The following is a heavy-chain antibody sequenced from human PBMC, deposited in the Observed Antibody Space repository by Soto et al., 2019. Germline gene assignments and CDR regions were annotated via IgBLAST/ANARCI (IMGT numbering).Heavy chain of an antibody. CDR3: SKNGTTWFAS. V-gene: IGHV1-18*01. CDR2: ISVFNGYA. D-gene: IGHD1-1*01. J-gene: IGHJ5*01. Sequence: QVQLAQSGPELKKPGASVKVSCKTSGYSFHNSGISWVRQAPGQGLEWMGWISVFNGYAHSAQKFQGRVIMTADTFTSTAYMELRGLRSDDTAMYYCSKNGTTWFASWGQGTPVTVSS. CDR1: GYSFHNSG.